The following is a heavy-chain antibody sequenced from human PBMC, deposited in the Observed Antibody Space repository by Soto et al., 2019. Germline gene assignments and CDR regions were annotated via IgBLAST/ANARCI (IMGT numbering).Heavy chain of an antibody. CDR1: GYTFTSYY. Sequence: GASVKVSCKASGYTFTSYYMHWVRQAPGQGLEWMGIINPSGGSTSYAQKFQGRVTMTRDTSTSTVYMELSSLRSEDTAVYYCARDGDNYDILTGVGSPIGYWGQGTLVTVSS. V-gene: IGHV1-46*01. J-gene: IGHJ4*02. D-gene: IGHD3-9*01. CDR2: INPSGGST. CDR3: ARDGDNYDILTGVGSPIGY.